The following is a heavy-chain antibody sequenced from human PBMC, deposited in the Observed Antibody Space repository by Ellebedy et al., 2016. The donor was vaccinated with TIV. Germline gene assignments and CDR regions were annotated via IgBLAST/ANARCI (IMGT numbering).Heavy chain of an antibody. CDR2: ISAYNGNT. V-gene: IGHV1-18*01. CDR3: ARDQTIYYYYGMDV. CDR1: GYTFTSYG. J-gene: IGHJ6*02. D-gene: IGHD1-7*01. Sequence: ASVKVSCKASGYTFTSYGISWVRQAPGQGLEWMGWISAYNGNTNYAQNLQGRVTMTTDTSTSTAYMELRSLRSDDTAVYYCARDQTIYYYYGMDVWGQGTTVTVSS.